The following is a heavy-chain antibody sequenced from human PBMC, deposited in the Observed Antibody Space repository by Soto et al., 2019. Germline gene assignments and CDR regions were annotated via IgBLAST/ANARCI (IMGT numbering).Heavy chain of an antibody. CDR1: GGSISSGGYY. CDR2: IYYSGST. CDR3: ARGIVPAASPFDY. D-gene: IGHD2-2*01. V-gene: IGHV4-31*03. J-gene: IGHJ4*02. Sequence: PSETLSLTCTVSGGSISSGGYYWSWIRQHPGKGLEWIGYIYYSGSTYYNPSLKSRVTISVDTSKNQFSLKLSSVTAADTAVYYCARGIVPAASPFDYWGQGTLVTVSS.